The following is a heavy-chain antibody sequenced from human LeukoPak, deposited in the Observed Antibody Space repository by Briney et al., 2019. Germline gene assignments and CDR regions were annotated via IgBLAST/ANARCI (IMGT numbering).Heavy chain of an antibody. Sequence: QASETLSLTCAVYGGSFSGYYWSWIRQPPGKGLEWIGEINHSGSTNYNPSLKSRVTISVDTSKNQFSLKLSSVTAADTAVYYCARESFGTKIVVVPAARQPQGGYYYYMDVWGKGTTVTVSS. D-gene: IGHD2-2*01. V-gene: IGHV4-34*01. CDR3: ARESFGTKIVVVPAARQPQGGYYYYMDV. J-gene: IGHJ6*03. CDR1: GGSFSGYY. CDR2: INHSGST.